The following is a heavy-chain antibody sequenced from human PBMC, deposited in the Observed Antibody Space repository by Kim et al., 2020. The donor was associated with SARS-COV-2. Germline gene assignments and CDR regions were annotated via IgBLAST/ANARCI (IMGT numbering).Heavy chain of an antibody. V-gene: IGHV3-33*01. Sequence: GGSLRLSCAASGFTFSSYGMHWVRQAPGKGLEWVAVIWYDGSNKYYADSVKCRFTISRDNSKNTLYLQMNSLRAEDTAVYYCASEVHYYYGMDVWGQGTTVTVSS. CDR3: ASEVHYYYGMDV. CDR1: GFTFSSYG. J-gene: IGHJ6*02. CDR2: IWYDGSNK.